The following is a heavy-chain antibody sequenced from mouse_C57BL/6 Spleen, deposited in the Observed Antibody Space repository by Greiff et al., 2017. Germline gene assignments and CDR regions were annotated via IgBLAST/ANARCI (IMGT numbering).Heavy chain of an antibody. D-gene: IGHD2-4*01. CDR3: ARDGYYDYDGDYYAMDY. J-gene: IGHJ4*01. Sequence: EVQLVESGPGLVKPSQSLSLTCSVTGYSITSGYYWNWIRQFPGNKLEWMGYISYDGSNNYNPSLKNRISITRDTSKNQVFLKLNSVTTEDTATYYCARDGYYDYDGDYYAMDYWGQGTSDTGSS. V-gene: IGHV3-6*01. CDR1: GYSITSGYY. CDR2: ISYDGSN.